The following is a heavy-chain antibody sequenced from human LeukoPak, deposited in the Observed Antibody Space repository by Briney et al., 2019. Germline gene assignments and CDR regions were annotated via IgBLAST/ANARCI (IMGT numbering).Heavy chain of an antibody. CDR1: GFTFSSYA. V-gene: IGHV3-7*01. CDR2: IKQDESEK. D-gene: IGHD6-13*01. J-gene: IGHJ6*03. Sequence: GGSLRLSCAASGFTFSSYAMSWVRQAPGKGLEWVATIKQDESEKFYVDSVKGRFTISRDNAKNSLYLQMNSLRAEDTAVYYCARGIAAAGTGYYYYYYMDVWGKGTTVTVSS. CDR3: ARGIAAAGTGYYYYYYMDV.